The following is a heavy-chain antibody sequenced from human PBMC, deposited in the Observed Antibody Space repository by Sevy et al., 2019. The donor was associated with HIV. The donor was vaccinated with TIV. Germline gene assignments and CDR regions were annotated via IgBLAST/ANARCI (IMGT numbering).Heavy chain of an antibody. CDR2: IYYNGHI. D-gene: IGHD1-26*01. CDR3: AGENAWGRGYS. Sequence: SETLSLTCTVSGGSITSLYWNWIRQPPGKGLEWIANIYYNGHINYNPPLKSRVTLSLDTSTNLFSLRLSSVTAADTAMYYCAGENAWGRGYSWGQGTLVTVSS. CDR1: GGSITSLY. V-gene: IGHV4-59*08. J-gene: IGHJ4*02.